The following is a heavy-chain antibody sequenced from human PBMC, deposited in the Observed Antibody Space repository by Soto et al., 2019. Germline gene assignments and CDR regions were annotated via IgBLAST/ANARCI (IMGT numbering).Heavy chain of an antibody. J-gene: IGHJ6*02. CDR2: IKSDAYGGAI. CDR1: GFTFSNGW. D-gene: IGHD1-1*01. Sequence: EVQLVESGGGLVKPGGSLRLSCAASGFTFSNGWMSWVRRAPGKGLEWVGRIKSDAYGGAIDYAAPVKGRFTISRDDSKNTLLLQINNLKAEDPDDYACDTTSGRIDQPTMDFWGQGTTVIVSS. CDR3: DTTSGRIDQPTMDF. V-gene: IGHV3-15*01.